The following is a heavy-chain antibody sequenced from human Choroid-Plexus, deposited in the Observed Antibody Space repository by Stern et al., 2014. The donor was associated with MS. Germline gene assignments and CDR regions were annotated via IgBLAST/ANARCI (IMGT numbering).Heavy chain of an antibody. CDR1: GFTFGXCA. CDR3: AKDRQYLTYFFDH. CDR2: VSYDGSNK. D-gene: IGHD2/OR15-2a*01. Sequence: VQSGGGVVQPXXXXXXXXXASGFTFGXCAMHWVRQAPGKGLEWVAGVSYDGSNKYYADSVKGRFTISRDNSQNTLYMQMSSLRPEDTAVYYCAKDRQYLTYFFDHWGQGSLVTVSS. J-gene: IGHJ5*02. V-gene: IGHV3-30*18.